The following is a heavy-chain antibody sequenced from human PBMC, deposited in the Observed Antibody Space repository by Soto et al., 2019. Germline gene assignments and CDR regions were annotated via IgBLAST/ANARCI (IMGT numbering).Heavy chain of an antibody. CDR3: VRDLGGSVGAHYYYYGMDV. CDR1: GGTFSSYA. V-gene: IGHV1-69*13. J-gene: IGHJ6*02. Sequence: GASVKVSCKASGGTFSSYAISWVRQAPGQGLEWMGGIIPIFGTANYAQKFQGRVTITADESTSTAYMELSSLRSEDTAVYYCVRDLGGSVGAHYYYYGMDVWGQGTTVTVSS. CDR2: IIPIFGTA. D-gene: IGHD3-16*01.